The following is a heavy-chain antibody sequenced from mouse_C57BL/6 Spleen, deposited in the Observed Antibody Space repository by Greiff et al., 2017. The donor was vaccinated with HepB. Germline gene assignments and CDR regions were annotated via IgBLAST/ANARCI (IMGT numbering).Heavy chain of an antibody. Sequence: DVKLEESGGGLVQPGGSMKLSCVASGFTFSNYWMNWVRQSPEKGLEWVAQIRLKSDNYATHYAESVKGRFTISRDDSKSSVYLQMNNLRAEDTGIYYCTTTMFAYWGQGTLVTVSA. CDR2: IRLKSDNYAT. CDR3: TTTMFAY. V-gene: IGHV6-3*01. D-gene: IGHD2-1*01. CDR1: GFTFSNYW. J-gene: IGHJ3*01.